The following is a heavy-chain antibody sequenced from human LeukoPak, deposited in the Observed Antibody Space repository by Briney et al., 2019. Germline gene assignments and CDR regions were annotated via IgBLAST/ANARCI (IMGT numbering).Heavy chain of an antibody. CDR3: AKLGGSTYFDY. CDR1: GFTFSSYN. V-gene: IGHV3-21*01. D-gene: IGHD3-10*01. CDR2: ISTSSSYI. J-gene: IGHJ4*02. Sequence: GGSLRLSCAASGFTFSSYNINWVRQAPGKGLEWVSFISTSSSYIYYADSVKGRFTISRHNAKNSLYLQMNSLRAEDTAVYYCAKLGGSTYFDYWGQGTLVTVSS.